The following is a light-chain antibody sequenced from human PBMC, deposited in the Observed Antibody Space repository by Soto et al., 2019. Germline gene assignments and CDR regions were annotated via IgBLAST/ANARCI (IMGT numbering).Light chain of an antibody. Sequence: DIQMTQSPSTLSASVGDRVTISCRASQSISSWLAWYQQKPGKDPNLLIYDASSLQSGVPSRFSGIGSGTEFTLTISSLQPDDFATYYCQQYNSHWTFGQGTKVDIK. CDR3: QQYNSHWT. J-gene: IGKJ1*01. V-gene: IGKV1-5*01. CDR2: DAS. CDR1: QSISSW.